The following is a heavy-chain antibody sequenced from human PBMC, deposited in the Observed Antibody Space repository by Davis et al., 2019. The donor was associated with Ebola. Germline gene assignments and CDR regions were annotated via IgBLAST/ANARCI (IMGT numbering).Heavy chain of an antibody. J-gene: IGHJ4*02. D-gene: IGHD1-1*01. CDR2: INPHNGNT. V-gene: IGHV1-18*04. CDR1: GYTFTNYG. CDR3: ARAQFPTTSDH. Sequence: ASVKVSCKASGYTFTNYGITWVRQAPGQGLEWMGWINPHNGNTNYAQNVQGRVTMTTDTATTTAYLEVGSLRSDDTAVYYCARAQFPTTSDHWGQGTLVTVSS.